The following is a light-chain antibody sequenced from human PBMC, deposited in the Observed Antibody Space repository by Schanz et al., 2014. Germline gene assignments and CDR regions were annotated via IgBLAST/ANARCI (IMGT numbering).Light chain of an antibody. CDR1: TNDIGDYNY. Sequence: QSALTQPASVSGSPGQSITISCTGTTNDIGDYNYVSWYQHHPGKAPKLVIYEVNNRPSGVSSRFSGSKSGNTASLTISGLQAEDEAYFYCSSYAGDNTLRFGGGTKLTVL. V-gene: IGLV2-14*01. J-gene: IGLJ3*02. CDR3: SSYAGDNTLR. CDR2: EVN.